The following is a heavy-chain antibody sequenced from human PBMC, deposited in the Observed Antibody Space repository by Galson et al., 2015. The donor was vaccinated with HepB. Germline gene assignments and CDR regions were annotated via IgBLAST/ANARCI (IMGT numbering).Heavy chain of an antibody. CDR2: IIPIFGTA. V-gene: IGHV1-69*13. CDR3: ARGNVVSDAFDI. Sequence: SVKVSCKASGGTFSSYAISWVRQAPGQGLEWMGGIIPIFGTANYARKFQGRVTITADESTSTAYMELSSLRSEDTAVYYCARGNVVSDAFDIWGQGTMVTVSS. CDR1: GGTFSSYA. D-gene: IGHD6-6*01. J-gene: IGHJ3*02.